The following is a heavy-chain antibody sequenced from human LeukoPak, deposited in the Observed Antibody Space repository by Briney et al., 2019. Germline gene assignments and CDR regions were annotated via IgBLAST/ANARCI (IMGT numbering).Heavy chain of an antibody. CDR2: ISGSGGST. J-gene: IGHJ3*02. Sequence: PGGSLRLSCAASGFTFSSYAMSWVRQAPGKGLEWVSAISGSGGSTYYADSVKGRFTISRDNSKNTLYLQMNRLRAEDTAVYYCARSGEGITMIVVVTTDDAFDIWGQGTMVTVSS. CDR1: GFTFSSYA. V-gene: IGHV3-23*01. CDR3: ARSGEGITMIVVVTTDDAFDI. D-gene: IGHD3-22*01.